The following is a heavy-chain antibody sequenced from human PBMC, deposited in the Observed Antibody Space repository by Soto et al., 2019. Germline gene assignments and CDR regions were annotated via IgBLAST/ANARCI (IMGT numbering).Heavy chain of an antibody. D-gene: IGHD2-2*01. V-gene: IGHV3-21*01. CDR3: ARVQSCSSTSCSIYYYYMDV. J-gene: IGHJ6*03. Sequence: EVQLVESGGGLVKPGGSLRLSCAASGFTFSSYSMNWVRQAPGKGLEWVSSISSSSSYIYYADSVKGRFTISRDNAKNSLYLQMNSLRAEDTAVYYCARVQSCSSTSCSIYYYYMDVWGKGTTVTVSS. CDR1: GFTFSSYS. CDR2: ISSSSSYI.